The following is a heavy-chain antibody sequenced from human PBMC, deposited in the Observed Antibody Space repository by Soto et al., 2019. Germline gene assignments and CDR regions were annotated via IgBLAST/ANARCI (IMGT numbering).Heavy chain of an antibody. CDR1: GFTFSSYG. J-gene: IGHJ4*02. CDR2: ISYDGSNK. CDR3: AKGRSFHY. Sequence: GGSLRLSCAASGFTFSSYGMHWVRQAPGKGLEWVAIISYDGSNKYYADSVKGRFTISRDNSKNTLYLQMNSLRAEDTAVYYCAKGRSFHYWGQGTLVTVYS. V-gene: IGHV3-30*18.